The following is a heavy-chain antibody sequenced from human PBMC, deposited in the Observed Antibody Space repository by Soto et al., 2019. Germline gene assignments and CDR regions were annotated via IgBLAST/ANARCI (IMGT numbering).Heavy chain of an antibody. CDR1: GGTFISYA. V-gene: IGHV1-69*13. CDR2: IIPIFGTA. J-gene: IGHJ6*02. Sequence: SVKVSCKASGGTFISYAISWVRQAPGQGLEWMGGIIPIFGTANYAEKCQGRVTITADESTSTAYMELSSLRSEDTAVYYCARGGYSYGRSQDYYYGMDVWGQRTTVTVSS. CDR3: ARGGYSYGRSQDYYYGMDV. D-gene: IGHD5-18*01.